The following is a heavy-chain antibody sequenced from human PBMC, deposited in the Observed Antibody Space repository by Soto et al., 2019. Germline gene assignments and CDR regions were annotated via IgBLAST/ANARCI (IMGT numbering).Heavy chain of an antibody. J-gene: IGHJ6*02. D-gene: IGHD3-16*01. CDR3: TTYTGYGMDV. CDR2: IYTGGST. Sequence: EVQMVETGGGLSQPGGSLRLSCAVSGFIVSSKYMTWVRQAPGKGLEWTSVIYTGGSTHYADSARGRFTISRDSSKNTLYLQMNSLRADDAAVYYCTTYTGYGMDVWGQGTTVTVSS. V-gene: IGHV3-53*02. CDR1: GFIVSSKY.